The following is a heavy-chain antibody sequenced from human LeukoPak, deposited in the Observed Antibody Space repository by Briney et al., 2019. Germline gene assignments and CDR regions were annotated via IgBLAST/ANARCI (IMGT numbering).Heavy chain of an antibody. Sequence: SQTLSLTCTVSGGSISSGGYYWSWIRQPPGKGLEWIGYIYHSGSTYYNPSLKSRVTISVDRSKNQFSLKLSSVTAADTAVYYCARDGVGATHFDYWGQGTLVTVSS. CDR2: IYHSGST. J-gene: IGHJ4*02. V-gene: IGHV4-30-2*01. D-gene: IGHD1-26*01. CDR3: ARDGVGATHFDY. CDR1: GGSISSGGYY.